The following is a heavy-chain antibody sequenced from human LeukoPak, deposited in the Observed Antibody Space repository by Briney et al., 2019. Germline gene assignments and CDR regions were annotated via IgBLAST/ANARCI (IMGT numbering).Heavy chain of an antibody. J-gene: IGHJ1*01. D-gene: IGHD6-6*01. V-gene: IGHV1-2*06. CDR1: GYTFTGYY. CDR2: INPNSGGT. Sequence: ASVKVSCKASGYTFTGYYMHWVRQAPGQGLEWMERINPNSGGTNYAQKFQGRVTMSRDTSISTAYMELTRLRSDDTAVYYCAAGGSSSSSDEFFQHWGQGTLVTVSS. CDR3: AAGGSSSSSDEFFQH.